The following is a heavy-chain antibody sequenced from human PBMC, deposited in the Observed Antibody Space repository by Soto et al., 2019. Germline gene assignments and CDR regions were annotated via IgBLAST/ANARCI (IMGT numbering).Heavy chain of an antibody. D-gene: IGHD3-16*01. CDR3: ARDMVSTIGDFDY. J-gene: IGHJ4*02. CDR2: INPNSGAT. Sequence: ASVKVSCKASGYTFTGYYIHWVRQAPGQGLEWVGWINPNSGATTYAQKFQGRVTMTRDTSIITAHMELSRLRSDDTAIYYCARDMVSTIGDFDYWGQGTLVTVSS. V-gene: IGHV1-2*02. CDR1: GYTFTGYY.